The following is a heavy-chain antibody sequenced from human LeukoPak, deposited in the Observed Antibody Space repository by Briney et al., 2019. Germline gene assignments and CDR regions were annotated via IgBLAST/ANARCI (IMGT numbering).Heavy chain of an antibody. CDR1: GGSISGYY. J-gene: IGHJ4*02. D-gene: IGHD1-7*01. Sequence: SQALSLTCAVSGGSISGYYWSWIRQPPGRGLEWIGYISDTGTSIYNPSLKNRLSMLVDTSKNHFYLNLTPVTAADTAIYYCARTRTYLDYWGQGALVTVSS. CDR2: ISDTGTS. V-gene: IGHV4-59*01. CDR3: ARTRTYLDY.